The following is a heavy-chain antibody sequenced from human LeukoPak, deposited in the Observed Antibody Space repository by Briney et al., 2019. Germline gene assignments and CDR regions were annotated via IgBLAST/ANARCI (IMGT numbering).Heavy chain of an antibody. Sequence: GGSLRLSCAASGFTFSSYAMSWVRQAPGKGLEWVSAISGSGGSTYYADSVKGRFTISRDNSKNTLYLQMNSLRAEDTAVYYCAKDSGPARYYDSSGYYFHWGQGTLVTVSS. D-gene: IGHD3-22*01. J-gene: IGHJ4*02. V-gene: IGHV3-23*01. CDR2: ISGSGGST. CDR1: GFTFSSYA. CDR3: AKDSGPARYYDSSGYYFH.